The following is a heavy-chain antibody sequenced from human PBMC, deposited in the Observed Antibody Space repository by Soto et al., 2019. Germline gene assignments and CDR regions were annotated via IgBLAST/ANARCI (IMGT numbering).Heavy chain of an antibody. Sequence: SETLSLTCAVSGYSISSGYYWGWIRQPPGKGLEWIGSIYHSGSTYYNPSLKSRVTISVDTSKNQFSLKLSSVTAADTAVYYCASTPDYYYGMDVWGQGTKGTVSS. CDR3: ASTPDYYYGMDV. V-gene: IGHV4-38-2*01. CDR2: IYHSGST. CDR1: GYSISSGYY. J-gene: IGHJ6*02.